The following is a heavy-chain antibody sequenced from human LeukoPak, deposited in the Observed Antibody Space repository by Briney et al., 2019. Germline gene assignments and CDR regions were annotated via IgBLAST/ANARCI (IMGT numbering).Heavy chain of an antibody. V-gene: IGHV3-30*18. CDR2: ISYDGSNK. CDR1: GFTFSSYG. J-gene: IGHJ4*02. Sequence: GGSLRLSCAACGFTFSSYGMHWVRQAPGKGLEWVAVISYDGSNKYYADSVKGRFTISRDNSKNTLYLQMNSLRAEDTAVYYCAKGTILRYFDWLSSFDYWGQGTLVTVSS. D-gene: IGHD3-9*01. CDR3: AKGTILRYFDWLSSFDY.